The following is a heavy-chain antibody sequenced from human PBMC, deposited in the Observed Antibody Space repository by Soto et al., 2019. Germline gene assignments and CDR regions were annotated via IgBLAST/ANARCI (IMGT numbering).Heavy chain of an antibody. CDR3: ARDLYERALDV. CDR1: GFLVRNNY. CDR2: MYSDGRT. J-gene: IGHJ3*01. V-gene: IGHV3-53*01. Sequence: PGGSLRLSCAASGFLVRNNYMTWVRHAPGMGMEWVSAMYSDGRTFYAESVKGRFIISRDKSDNTLYLQMNSLRAEDTALYYCARDLYERALDVWGQGTMVTVSS. D-gene: IGHD3-16*01.